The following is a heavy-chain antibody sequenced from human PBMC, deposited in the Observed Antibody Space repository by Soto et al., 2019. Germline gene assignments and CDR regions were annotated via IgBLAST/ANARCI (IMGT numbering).Heavy chain of an antibody. J-gene: IGHJ4*02. CDR1: GFTFSSYA. CDR2: ISGSGGST. D-gene: IGHD3-3*01. CDR3: AKISQNYDFWSGYFDY. V-gene: IGHV3-23*01. Sequence: GGSLRLSCAASGFTFSSYAMSWVRQAPGKGLEWVSAISGSGGSTYYADSLKGRFTISRDNSKNTLYLQMNSLRAEDTAVYYCAKISQNYDFWSGYFDYWGQGTLVTVSS.